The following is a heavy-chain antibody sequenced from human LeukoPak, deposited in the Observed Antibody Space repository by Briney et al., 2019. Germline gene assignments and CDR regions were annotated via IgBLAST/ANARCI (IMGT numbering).Heavy chain of an antibody. CDR1: GRSISSGSYY. CDR2: IYTSGST. Sequence: PSETLSLTCTVSGRSISSGSYYWSWIRQPAGKGLEWIGRIYTSGSTNYNPSLKSRVTISVDTSKNQFSLKLSSVTAADTAVYYCAREGYQYYFDYWGQGTLVTVSS. CDR3: AREGYQYYFDY. V-gene: IGHV4-61*02. J-gene: IGHJ4*02. D-gene: IGHD2-2*01.